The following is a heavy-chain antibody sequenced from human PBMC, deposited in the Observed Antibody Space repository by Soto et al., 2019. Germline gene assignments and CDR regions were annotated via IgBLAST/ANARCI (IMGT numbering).Heavy chain of an antibody. CDR1: GYDFTTYG. V-gene: IGHV1-18*01. CDR2: ISAHNGNT. D-gene: IGHD1-1*01. CDR3: ARGRYGDY. Sequence: QVHLVQSGAEVKNPGASVKVSCKGSGYDFTTYGITWVRQSPGQGLEWMAWISAHNGNTNYAPNLQGRVTVTRDTSTSTAYRERRSLRSDDTAVYYCARGRYGDYWGQGDLVTLSS. J-gene: IGHJ4*02.